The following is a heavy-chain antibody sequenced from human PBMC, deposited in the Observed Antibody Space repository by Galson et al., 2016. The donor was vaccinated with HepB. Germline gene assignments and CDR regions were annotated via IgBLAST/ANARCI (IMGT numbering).Heavy chain of an antibody. CDR1: GYSFAYYG. Sequence: LRLSCAASGYSFAYYGISWVRQAPGKGLEWIAFITASGDSTNYAASVRGRFTISRNNAGSSLFLQMNSLTAEDTATYYCARDGWRYFDHWGQGTLVTVSS. V-gene: IGHV3-48*01. CDR2: ITASGDST. D-gene: IGHD2-15*01. CDR3: ARDGWRYFDH. J-gene: IGHJ4*02.